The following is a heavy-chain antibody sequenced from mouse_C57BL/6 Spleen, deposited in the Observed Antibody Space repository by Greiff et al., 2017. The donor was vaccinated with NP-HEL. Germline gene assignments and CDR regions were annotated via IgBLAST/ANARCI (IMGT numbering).Heavy chain of an antibody. V-gene: IGHV1-72*01. CDR1: GYTFTRYW. J-gene: IGHJ3*01. CDR3: AREGVYGVFAY. Sequence: QVQLQQPGAVLVKPGASVKLSCKPSGYTFTRYWMHWVTQMPGRGLEWIGGLDPKSGGTKYNEKFKSKATLTVDEPTSTAYMQLSSLTAEDCAVYYCAREGVYGVFAYWGEGTLVTVSA. D-gene: IGHD1-1*01. CDR2: LDPKSGGT.